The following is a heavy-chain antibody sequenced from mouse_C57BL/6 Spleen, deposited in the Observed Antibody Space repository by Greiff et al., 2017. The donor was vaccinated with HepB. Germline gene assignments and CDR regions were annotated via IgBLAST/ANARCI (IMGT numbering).Heavy chain of an antibody. J-gene: IGHJ4*01. CDR2: IRSKSNNYAT. Sequence: EVKLVESGGGLVQPKGSLKLSCAASGFSFNTYAMNWVRQAPGKGLEWVARIRSKSNNYATYYADSVKDRFTISRDDSESMLYLQMNNLKTEDTAMYCCVRSMIKRVMDYWGQGTSVTVSS. D-gene: IGHD2-4*01. CDR1: GFSFNTYA. CDR3: VRSMIKRVMDY. V-gene: IGHV10-1*01.